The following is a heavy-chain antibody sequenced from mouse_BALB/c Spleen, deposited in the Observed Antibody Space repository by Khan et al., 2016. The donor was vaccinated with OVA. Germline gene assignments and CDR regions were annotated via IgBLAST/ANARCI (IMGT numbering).Heavy chain of an antibody. D-gene: IGHD2-4*01. J-gene: IGHJ4*01. CDR2: IWGDGST. V-gene: IGHV2-3*01. Sequence: QVQLQESGPGLVAPSQSLSITCTVSGFSLTSYGVNWVRQPPGKGLEWLGVIWGDGSTNYHSALKSRLRISKDNSKRQVFLKLNSLQTDDTATYYCASFGLRRSYAMDYWGQGTSVTVSS. CDR1: GFSLTSYG. CDR3: ASFGLRRSYAMDY.